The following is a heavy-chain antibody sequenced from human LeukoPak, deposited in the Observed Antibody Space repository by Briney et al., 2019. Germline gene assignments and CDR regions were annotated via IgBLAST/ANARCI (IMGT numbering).Heavy chain of an antibody. CDR2: ISYDGTNK. J-gene: IGHJ6*04. CDR3: ARRLPTAGTVYYAMDV. CDR1: GFTFSSYS. V-gene: IGHV3-30*04. Sequence: GGSLRLSCAASGFTFSSYSMRWVRQAPGKGLEWVAVISYDGTNKYYADSVKGRFTISRDNSENTLYLQMNSLGAEDTAVYYCARRLPTAGTVYYAMDVWGKGTTVTVSS. D-gene: IGHD6-13*01.